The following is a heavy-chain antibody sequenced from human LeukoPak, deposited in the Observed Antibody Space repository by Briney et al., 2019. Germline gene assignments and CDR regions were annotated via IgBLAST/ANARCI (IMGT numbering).Heavy chain of an antibody. J-gene: IGHJ4*02. CDR3: ARAQGNGLIDF. Sequence: SETLSLTCTVSGDSISSSKKYWGWVRQPPGKGLEWIGSIYYSGNTYYNPSLKSRVTISLDTSRNQFSLRLSSVTAAGTADYYCARAQGNGLIDFWGQGTLVTVSS. D-gene: IGHD3/OR15-3a*01. CDR2: IYYSGNT. V-gene: IGHV4-39*01. CDR1: GDSISSSKKY.